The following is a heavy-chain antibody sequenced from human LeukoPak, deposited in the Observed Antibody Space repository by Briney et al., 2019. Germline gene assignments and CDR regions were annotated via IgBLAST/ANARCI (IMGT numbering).Heavy chain of an antibody. V-gene: IGHV4-39*01. Sequence: ASETLSLTCSVSGGSISRSSYYWGWIRQPPGKGLQWIGSIYCSGTTYYSPSLKSRVTISVDTSKNQFSLKLSSVTAADTAVYYCARSVDSSGYWGQGTLVTVSS. CDR2: IYCSGTT. CDR1: GGSISRSSYY. J-gene: IGHJ4*02. D-gene: IGHD5-12*01. CDR3: ARSVDSSGY.